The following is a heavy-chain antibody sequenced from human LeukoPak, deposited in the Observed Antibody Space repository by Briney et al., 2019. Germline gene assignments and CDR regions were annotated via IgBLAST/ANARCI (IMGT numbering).Heavy chain of an antibody. D-gene: IGHD2-21*02. CDR3: ARGHCFGGDCYFDY. CDR2: IYYSGST. V-gene: IGHV4-39*01. J-gene: IGHJ4*02. Sequence: PSETLSLTCTVSGGSISISSDYWGWIRQPPGKGLEWIGSIYYSGSTYYNPSLKSRVTISVDTSKNQFSLKLSSVTAADTAVHYCARGHCFGGDCYFDYWGPGTLVTVSS. CDR1: GGSISISSDY.